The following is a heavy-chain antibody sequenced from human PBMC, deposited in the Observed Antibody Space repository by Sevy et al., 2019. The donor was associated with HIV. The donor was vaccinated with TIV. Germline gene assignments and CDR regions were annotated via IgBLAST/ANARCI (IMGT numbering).Heavy chain of an antibody. CDR1: GFTFGSYG. CDR2: ISYDGSNK. Sequence: GGSLRLPCAASGFTFGSYGMHWVRQAPGKGLEWVAVISYDGSNKYYAASVKGRFTISRDNSKNTLYLQMNSLRVEDTAVYYCAKDRTTGIAAAGTPFDYWGQGTLVTVSS. D-gene: IGHD6-13*01. CDR3: AKDRTTGIAAAGTPFDY. J-gene: IGHJ4*02. V-gene: IGHV3-30*18.